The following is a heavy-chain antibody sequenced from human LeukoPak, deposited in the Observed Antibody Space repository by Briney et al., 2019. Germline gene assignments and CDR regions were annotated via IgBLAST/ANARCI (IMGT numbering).Heavy chain of an antibody. D-gene: IGHD3-16*02. J-gene: IGHJ6*03. CDR2: IYVTGST. V-gene: IGHV4-59*08. CDR1: GGSSGTYY. CDR3: ARHIGGGIEDMDV. Sequence: SETLSFTCTVSGGSSGTYYRSWIRQSPGKGLEWIGYIYVTGSTRYNPYLQSRVTISVDTSRNQFFLKMSSVTAADTAVYYCARHIGGGIEDMDVWGKGTKVTVSS.